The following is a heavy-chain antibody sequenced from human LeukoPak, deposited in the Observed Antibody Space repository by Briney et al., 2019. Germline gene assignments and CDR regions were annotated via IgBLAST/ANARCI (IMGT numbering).Heavy chain of an antibody. J-gene: IGHJ3*02. CDR1: GFTFSSYA. Sequence: PGGSLRLSCAASGFTFSSYAMHWVRQAPGKGLEFVSTISSSGDSTYYANSVKGRFTISRDNSKNTLYLQMGSLRAEDMAVYYCARGRTAAEGRAFDIWGQGTMVTVSS. CDR2: ISSSGDST. D-gene: IGHD1-14*01. CDR3: ARGRTAAEGRAFDI. V-gene: IGHV3-64*01.